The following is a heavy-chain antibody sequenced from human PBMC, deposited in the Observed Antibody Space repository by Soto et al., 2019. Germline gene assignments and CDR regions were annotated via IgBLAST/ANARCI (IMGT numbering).Heavy chain of an antibody. CDR2: IYYSGST. CDR3: ARVHWYTSRWYYFDY. V-gene: IGHV4-61*01. D-gene: IGHD6-13*01. J-gene: IGHJ4*02. CDR1: GGSVSSGSYY. Sequence: PSETLSLTCTVSGGSVSSGSYYWSWVRQTPGKGLEWIGYIYYSGSTNYNPSLKSRVTISVDTSKNQFSLKLSSVTAADTAVYYCARVHWYTSRWYYFDYWGQGTLVTVSS.